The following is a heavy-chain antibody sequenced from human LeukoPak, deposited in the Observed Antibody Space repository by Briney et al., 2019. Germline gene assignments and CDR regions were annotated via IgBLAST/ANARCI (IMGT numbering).Heavy chain of an antibody. J-gene: IGHJ5*02. D-gene: IGHD3-3*01. CDR1: GGSISSSY. Sequence: SETLSLTSTHPGGSISSSYWRWIREPPRKGVGWIWHTYYSGSTNYNTSLKSRVTISVDTSKNQFSLKLSSVTAADTAVYYCARTYYDLWSGPNWFDPWGQGTLVTVSS. CDR3: ARTYYDLWSGPNWFDP. CDR2: TYYSGST. V-gene: IGHV4-59*01.